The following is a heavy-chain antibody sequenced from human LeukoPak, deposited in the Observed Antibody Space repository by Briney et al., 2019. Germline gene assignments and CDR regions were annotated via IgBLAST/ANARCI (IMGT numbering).Heavy chain of an antibody. J-gene: IGHJ3*02. D-gene: IGHD2-15*01. CDR3: VLDAFDI. CDR2: ISYDGSNK. CDR1: GFTFSSYA. Sequence: GGSLRLSCAASGFTFSSYAMHWVRQAPGKGLEWVAVISYDGSNKYYADSVKGRFTISRDNSKNTLYLQMNSLRAEDTAVYYCVLDAFDIWGQGTMVTVSS. V-gene: IGHV3-30-3*01.